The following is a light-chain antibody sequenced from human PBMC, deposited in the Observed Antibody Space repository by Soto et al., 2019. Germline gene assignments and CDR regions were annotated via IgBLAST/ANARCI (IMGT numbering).Light chain of an antibody. CDR1: SSNIGSTN. J-gene: IGLJ2*01. Sequence: QSVLTQPPSASGAPGQRVTISCSGSSSNIGSTNVNWYQHVLGTAPRLLIYSNNRRPSGVPDRFSGSKSGPSASLAISGLQSEDEADYYCGAWDASLNAVIFGGGTKVTVL. CDR3: GAWDASLNAVI. CDR2: SNN. V-gene: IGLV1-44*01.